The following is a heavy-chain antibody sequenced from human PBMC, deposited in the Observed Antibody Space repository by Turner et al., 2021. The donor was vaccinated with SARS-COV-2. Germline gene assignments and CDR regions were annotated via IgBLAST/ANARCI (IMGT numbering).Heavy chain of an antibody. J-gene: IGHJ6*02. CDR3: ATGSAVAGTPQFYYYYYGIDV. CDR1: GYTLTELS. Sequence: QVQLVQSGAEVKKPGASVTVSCKVSGYTLTELSMHWVRQAPGKGLEWMGGFDPEDGETIYAQKFQGRGTMTEDKSTDTAYMELSSLGSEDTAVYYCATGSAVAGTPQFYYYYYGIDVWGQGTTVTVSS. CDR2: FDPEDGET. D-gene: IGHD6-19*01. V-gene: IGHV1-24*01.